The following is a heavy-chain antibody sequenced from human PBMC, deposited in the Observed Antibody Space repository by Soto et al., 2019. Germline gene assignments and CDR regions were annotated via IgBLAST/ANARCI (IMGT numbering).Heavy chain of an antibody. CDR2: IYHSGST. V-gene: IGHV4-4*02. CDR3: ARDGDSSSWYKYFQH. CDR1: GGSISSSNW. J-gene: IGHJ1*01. Sequence: KQSQTLSLTCAVSGGSISSSNWWSWVRQPPGKGLEWIGEIYHSGSTNYNPSLKSRVTISVDKSKNQFSLKLSSVTVADTAVYYCARDGDSSSWYKYFQHWSQGTLVTVSS. D-gene: IGHD6-13*01.